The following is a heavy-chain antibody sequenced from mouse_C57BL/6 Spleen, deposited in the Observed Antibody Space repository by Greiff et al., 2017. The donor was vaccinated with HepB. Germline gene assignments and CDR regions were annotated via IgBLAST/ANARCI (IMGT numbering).Heavy chain of an antibody. D-gene: IGHD1-1*01. Sequence: QVQLKESGPGLVAPSQSLSITCTVSGFSLTSYAISWVRQPPGKGLEWLGVIWTGGGTNYNSALKSRLSISKDNSKSQVFLKMNSLQTDDTARYYCARKRFITTVVAEDYYAMDYWGQGTSVTVSS. CDR1: GFSLTSYA. J-gene: IGHJ4*01. CDR3: ARKRFITTVVAEDYYAMDY. V-gene: IGHV2-9-1*01. CDR2: IWTGGGT.